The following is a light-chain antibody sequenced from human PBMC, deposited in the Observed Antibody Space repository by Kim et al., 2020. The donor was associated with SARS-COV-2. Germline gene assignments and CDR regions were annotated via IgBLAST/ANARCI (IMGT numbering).Light chain of an antibody. CDR2: AAS. CDR1: QDISNY. Sequence: ASVGDIVTITCRASQDISNYLAWFQLRPGEAPKLLFYAASALQPGVPSRFSGSGSGTDFTLTVTSLRPEDVATYYCQKCDSAPWTFGQGTKVDIK. J-gene: IGKJ1*01. CDR3: QKCDSAPWT. V-gene: IGKV1-27*01.